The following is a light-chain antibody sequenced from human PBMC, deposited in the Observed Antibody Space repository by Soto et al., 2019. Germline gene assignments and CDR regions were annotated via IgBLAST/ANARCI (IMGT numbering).Light chain of an antibody. J-gene: IGLJ3*02. CDR2: EDN. CDR3: QSYDTSNPLV. V-gene: IGLV6-57*01. CDR1: SGSIGSSY. Sequence: NFMLTQPHSVSESPGKTVTISCIRSSGSIGSSYVQWYQQRPGSSPTTVIFEDNQRPTGVPVRFSGSIDSSSNSASLVISGLRTEDEADYYCQSYDTSNPLVFGGGTKLTVL.